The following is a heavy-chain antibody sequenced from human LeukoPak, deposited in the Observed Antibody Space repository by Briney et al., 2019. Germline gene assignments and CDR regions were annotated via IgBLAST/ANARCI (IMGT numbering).Heavy chain of an antibody. CDR2: INPNSGGT. V-gene: IGHV1-2*02. Sequence: ASVKVSCKASGYTFIGYYMHWVRHAPGQGLEWMGWINPNSGGTNYAQKFQGRVTMTRDTSISTVYMELSRLRSDDTAVYYCARSPYDILTGYWRGDSSVAFDIWGQGTMVTVSS. CDR3: ARSPYDILTGYWRGDSSVAFDI. J-gene: IGHJ3*02. CDR1: GYTFIGYY. D-gene: IGHD3-9*01.